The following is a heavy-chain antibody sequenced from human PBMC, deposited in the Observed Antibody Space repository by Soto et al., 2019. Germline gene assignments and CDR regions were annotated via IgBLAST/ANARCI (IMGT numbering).Heavy chain of an antibody. CDR1: GYTITELS. Sequence: ASVKVSCKVSGYTITELSMHWVRQAPGKGLEWMGGFDPEDGETIYAQKFQGRVTMTEDTSTDTAYMELSSLRSEDTAVYYCIISPQTQYYFDYWGQGTLVTVSS. V-gene: IGHV1-24*01. CDR3: IISPQTQYYFDY. CDR2: FDPEDGET. J-gene: IGHJ4*02. D-gene: IGHD3-10*01.